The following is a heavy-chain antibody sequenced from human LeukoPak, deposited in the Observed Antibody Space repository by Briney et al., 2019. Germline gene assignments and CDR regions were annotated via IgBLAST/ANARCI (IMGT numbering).Heavy chain of an antibody. J-gene: IGHJ4*02. CDR1: GGSFSGYY. D-gene: IGHD3-9*01. CDR2: INHSGST. V-gene: IGHV4-34*01. CDR3: ARDGYADILTGLKLDYFDY. Sequence: SETLSLTCAVYGGSFSGYYWSWIRQPPGKGLEWIGEINHSGSTNYNPSLKSRVTISVDTSKNQFSLKLSSVTAADTAVYYCARDGYADILTGLKLDYFDYWGQGTLVTVSS.